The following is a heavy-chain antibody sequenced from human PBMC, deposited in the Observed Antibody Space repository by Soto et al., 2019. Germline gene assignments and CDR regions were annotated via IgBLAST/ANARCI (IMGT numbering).Heavy chain of an antibody. D-gene: IGHD2-21*02. V-gene: IGHV1-3*01. Sequence: ASVKVSCKASGYTFTRYNMHWVRQAPGQRLEWMGWVNAGNGNTKYSQKFQGRVTITRDTSANTAYMELSSLISEDTAVYYCARPKDNVDCLDSWGKGTLVTV. CDR3: ARPKDNVDCLDS. CDR1: GYTFTRYN. J-gene: IGHJ4*02. CDR2: VNAGNGNT.